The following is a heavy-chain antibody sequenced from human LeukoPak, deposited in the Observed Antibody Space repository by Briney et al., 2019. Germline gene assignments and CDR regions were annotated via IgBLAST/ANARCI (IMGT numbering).Heavy chain of an antibody. D-gene: IGHD4-17*01. CDR1: GFSFSNYA. J-gene: IGHJ4*02. CDR2: ISGGTGTP. Sequence: PGGSLRLSCAASGFSFSNYAMSWVRQAPGKGLEWVSGISGGTGTPFYADSVKGRFTISRDNSKNTLYLQMSSLRGEDTAVYYCAKRRTTVITTDYFDYWGQGTLVTVSS. CDR3: AKRRTTVITTDYFDY. V-gene: IGHV3-23*01.